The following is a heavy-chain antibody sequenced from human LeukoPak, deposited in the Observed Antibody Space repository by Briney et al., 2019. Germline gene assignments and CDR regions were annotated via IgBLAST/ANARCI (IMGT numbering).Heavy chain of an antibody. Sequence: GGSLRLSCAASGFTFSNYAMNWLRQAPGKGLEWVAVISYDGSNKYYADSVKGRFTISRDNSKNTLYLQMNSLRAEDTAVYYCARDQLGATDYWGQGTLVTVSS. J-gene: IGHJ4*02. CDR2: ISYDGSNK. D-gene: IGHD1-26*01. CDR3: ARDQLGATDY. V-gene: IGHV3-30-3*01. CDR1: GFTFSNYA.